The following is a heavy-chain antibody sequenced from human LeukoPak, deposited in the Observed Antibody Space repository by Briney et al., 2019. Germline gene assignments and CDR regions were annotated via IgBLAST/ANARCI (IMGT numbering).Heavy chain of an antibody. V-gene: IGHV4-59*02. J-gene: IGHJ4*02. Sequence: SETLSLTCTVPDGSVSDYYWSWIRQSTGKGLEWIGYIYYTGSTSYNPSLRSRVTMSADTSKNQFSLKLSSVTAADTAVYYCARDLMRSGWYDCFDYWGQGTLVTVSS. CDR1: DGSVSDYY. CDR3: ARDLMRSGWYDCFDY. D-gene: IGHD6-19*01. CDR2: IYYTGST.